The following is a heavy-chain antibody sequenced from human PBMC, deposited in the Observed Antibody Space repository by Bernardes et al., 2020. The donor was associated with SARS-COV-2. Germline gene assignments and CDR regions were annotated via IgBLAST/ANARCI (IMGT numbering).Heavy chain of an antibody. CDR2: MNPNSGNT. J-gene: IGHJ5*02. V-gene: IGHV1-8*01. CDR3: ARVRGAAGGSRTSFNWFDP. Sequence: ASVKVSCKASGYTFTSYDINWVRQATGQGLEWMGWMNPNSGNTGYAQKFQGRVTMTRNTSISTAYMELSSLRSEDTAVYYCARVRGAAGGSRTSFNWFDPWGQGILVTVSS. CDR1: GYTFTSYD. D-gene: IGHD2-2*01.